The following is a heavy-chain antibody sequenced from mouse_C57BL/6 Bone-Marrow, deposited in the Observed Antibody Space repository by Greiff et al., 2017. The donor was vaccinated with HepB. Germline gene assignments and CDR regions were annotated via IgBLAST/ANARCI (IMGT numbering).Heavy chain of an antibody. V-gene: IGHV5-9*01. J-gene: IGHJ3*01. CDR3: ARPFYDAQVFAY. CDR2: ISGGGGNT. D-gene: IGHD2-3*01. CDR1: GFTFSSYT. Sequence: EVKLVESGGGLVKPGGSLKLSCAASGFTFSSYTMSWVRQTPEKRLEWVATISGGGGNTYYPDSVKGRFTISRDNAKNTLYLQMSSLRSEDTALYYCARPFYDAQVFAYWGQGTLVTVSA.